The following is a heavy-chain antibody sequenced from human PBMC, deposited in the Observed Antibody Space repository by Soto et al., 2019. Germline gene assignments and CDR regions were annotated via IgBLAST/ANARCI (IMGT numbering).Heavy chain of an antibody. CDR1: GDTFTNAG. CDR3: ARDFPLKGITAAGTIYYYYGMDV. Sequence: GASVKVSCKASGDTFTNAGISWVRQAPGQGLEWLGWINTGNGNTKYSQQFQGRVTMTRDTSASTAYMEVSSLRSEDTAVYYCARDFPLKGITAAGTIYYYYGMDVWGQGTTVTVSS. J-gene: IGHJ6*02. V-gene: IGHV1-18*01. D-gene: IGHD6-13*01. CDR2: INTGNGNT.